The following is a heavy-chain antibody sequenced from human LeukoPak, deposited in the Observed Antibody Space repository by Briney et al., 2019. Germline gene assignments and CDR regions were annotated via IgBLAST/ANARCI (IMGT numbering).Heavy chain of an antibody. CDR2: INPSGSST. J-gene: IGHJ4*02. CDR1: GFSSYY. D-gene: IGHD4-23*01. CDR3: ASLYGGEPGY. Sequence: ASVKVSCKASGFSSYYLHWVRQAPAQGFEWMGIINPSGSSTNYAQKFQGRVTMTRDTSTSTVYMELNSLRSEDTAVYYCASLYGGEPGYWGQGTLVTVSS. V-gene: IGHV1-46*01.